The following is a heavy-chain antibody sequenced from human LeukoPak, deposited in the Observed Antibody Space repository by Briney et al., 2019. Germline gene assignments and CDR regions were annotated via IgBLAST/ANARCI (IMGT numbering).Heavy chain of an antibody. CDR1: GYTFTSYY. V-gene: IGHV1-46*01. J-gene: IGHJ4*02. Sequence: ASVKVSCKASGYTFTSYYMHWVRQAPGQGLEWMGIINPSGGSTSYAQKFQGRVSMTRDTSTSTVYMELSSLRSEDTAVYYCARVRGSSWPTYYFDYWGQGTLVTVSS. CDR2: INPSGGST. D-gene: IGHD6-13*01. CDR3: ARVRGSSWPTYYFDY.